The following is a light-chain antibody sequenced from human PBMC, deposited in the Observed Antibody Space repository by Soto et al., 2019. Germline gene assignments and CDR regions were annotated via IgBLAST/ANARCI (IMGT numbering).Light chain of an antibody. Sequence: DIQMTQSPSSLSASVGERVTITCRASQSISSYLNWYQQKPGKAPKLLIYAASSLQSGVPSRFSGSGSGTDFTLTISSLQAEDVAVYYCQQYYTTPFTFGGGTKVDIK. J-gene: IGKJ4*01. V-gene: IGKV1-39*01. CDR2: AAS. CDR1: QSISSY. CDR3: QQYYTTPFT.